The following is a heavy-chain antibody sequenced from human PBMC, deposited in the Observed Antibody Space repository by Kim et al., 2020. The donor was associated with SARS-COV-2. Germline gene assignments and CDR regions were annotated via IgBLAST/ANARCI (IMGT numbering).Heavy chain of an antibody. CDR3: ARVAAYTIFGVVIGPFDY. Sequence: SETLSLTCTVSGGSISSGGYYWSWIRQHPGKGLEWIGYIYYSGSTYYNPSLKSRVTISVDTSKNQFSLKLSSVTAADTAVYYCARVAAYTIFGVVIGPFDYWGQGTLVTVSS. V-gene: IGHV4-31*03. D-gene: IGHD3-3*01. J-gene: IGHJ4*02. CDR1: GGSISSGGYY. CDR2: IYYSGST.